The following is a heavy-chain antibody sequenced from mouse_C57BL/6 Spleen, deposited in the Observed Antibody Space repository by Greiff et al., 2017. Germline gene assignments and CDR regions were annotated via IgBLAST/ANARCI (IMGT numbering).Heavy chain of an antibody. V-gene: IGHV5-6*01. CDR3: ARTTIYYDYDY. Sequence: EVKLMESGGDLVKPGGSLKLSCAASGFTFSSYGMSWVRQTPDKRLEWVATISSGGSYTYYPDSVKGRFTISRDNAKNTLYLQMSSLKSEDTAMYYCARTTIYYDYDYWGQGTLVTVSA. J-gene: IGHJ3*01. CDR2: ISSGGSYT. CDR1: GFTFSSYG. D-gene: IGHD2-4*01.